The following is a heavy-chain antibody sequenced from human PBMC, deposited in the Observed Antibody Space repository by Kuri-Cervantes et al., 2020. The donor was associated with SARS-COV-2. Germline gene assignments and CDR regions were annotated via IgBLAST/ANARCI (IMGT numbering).Heavy chain of an antibody. CDR3: ARQMMSSITIFGVVITRNWFDP. J-gene: IGHJ5*02. D-gene: IGHD3-3*01. V-gene: IGHV4-34*01. CDR2: INHSGST. CDR1: GGSFSGYY. Sequence: SEALSLTCAVYGGSFSGYYWGWIRQPPGKGLEWIGEINHSGSTNYNPSLKSRVTISVDMSKNQFSLKLSSVTAADTAVYYCARQMMSSITIFGVVITRNWFDPWGQGTLVTVSS.